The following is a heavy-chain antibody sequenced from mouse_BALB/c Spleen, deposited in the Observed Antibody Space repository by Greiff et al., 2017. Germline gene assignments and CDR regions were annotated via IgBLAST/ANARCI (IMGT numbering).Heavy chain of an antibody. V-gene: IGHV2-9*02. D-gene: IGHD1-1*01. CDR1: GFSLTSYG. J-gene: IGHJ4*01. Sequence: VKLQESGPGLVAPSQSLSITCTVSGFSLTSYGVHWVRQPPGKGLEWLGVIWAGGSTNYYSALMSRLSISKDNSKSQVFLKMNSLQTDDTAMYYCATTVVAPDAMDYWGEGTSGTVSS. CDR3: ATTVVAPDAMDY. CDR2: IWAGGST.